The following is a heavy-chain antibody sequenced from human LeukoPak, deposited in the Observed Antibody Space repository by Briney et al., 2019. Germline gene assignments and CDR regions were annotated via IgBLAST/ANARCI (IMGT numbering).Heavy chain of an antibody. CDR2: IYCYWIT. CDR1: GGSFSSGGYY. V-gene: IGHV4-31*03. J-gene: IGHJ6*02. D-gene: IGHD6-13*01. CDR3: ARASHKRGGQQLVRGPSSGMDV. Sequence: PSQPLSLTCTVSGGSFSSGGYYWSWIRQHPANVLDWFWWIYCYWITYYNPSLKSRVTISVDTSKNQFSLKLSSVTAADTAVYYCARASHKRGGQQLVRGPSSGMDVWGQGTTVTVSS.